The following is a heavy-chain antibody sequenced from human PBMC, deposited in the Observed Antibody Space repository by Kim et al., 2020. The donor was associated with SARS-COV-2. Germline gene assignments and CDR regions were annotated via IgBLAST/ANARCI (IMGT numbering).Heavy chain of an antibody. CDR2: IWHDSTKK. CDR3: ARELHTAGDGDDSFEY. D-gene: IGHD2-21*01. J-gene: IGHJ4*02. CDR1: GFTFSTYG. Sequence: GGSLRLSCAASGFTFSTYGMHWVRQAPGKGLQWVAVIWHDSTKKEYADSVRGRFIVSRDNSNNILYLQMNSLRAEDTALYYCARELHTAGDGDDSFEYWGQGTLVTVSS. V-gene: IGHV3-33*01.